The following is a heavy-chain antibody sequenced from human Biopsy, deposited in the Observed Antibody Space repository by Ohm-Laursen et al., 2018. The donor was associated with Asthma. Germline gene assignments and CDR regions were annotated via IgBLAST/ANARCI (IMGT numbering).Heavy chain of an antibody. CDR3: ARKAGSCISRTCYSLDF. D-gene: IGHD2-2*01. V-gene: IGHV1-69*01. CDR1: GGTFNTYV. CDR2: IKPFFGTT. J-gene: IGHJ4*02. Sequence: SSVKVSCKAPGGTFNTYVIGWGRQAPGQGLGGVGGIKPFFGTTTYPQKFQDRVTITADDSTSTVYMELSSLRSEDTAVYYCARKAGSCISRTCYSLDFWGQGTLVTVSS.